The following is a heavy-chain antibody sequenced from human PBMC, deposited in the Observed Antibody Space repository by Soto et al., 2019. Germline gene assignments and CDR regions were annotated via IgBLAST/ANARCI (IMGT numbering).Heavy chain of an antibody. J-gene: IGHJ4*02. V-gene: IGHV3-23*01. Sequence: PGGSLRLSCAASGFTFSSYAVSWVRQAPGKGLEWVSAISGSGGSTYYADSVKGRFTISRDNSKNTLYLQMNSLRAEDTAVYYCAKPGYYGSGTTARHFDYWGQGTLVTVSS. D-gene: IGHD3-10*01. CDR3: AKPGYYGSGTTARHFDY. CDR2: ISGSGGST. CDR1: GFTFSSYA.